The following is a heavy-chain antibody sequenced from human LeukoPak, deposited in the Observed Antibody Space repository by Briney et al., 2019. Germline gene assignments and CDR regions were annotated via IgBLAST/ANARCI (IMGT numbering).Heavy chain of an antibody. CDR2: ISYDGSKR. D-gene: IGHD2-2*01. Sequence: QPGRSLRLSCAASGFTFSSYGMHWVRQAPGKGLDWVAVISYDGSKRYYADSVRGRFTISRDNSKNTLYLQMNSLRAEDTAVYYCARGVGYCSSTSCYWWFDPWGQGTLVTVSS. J-gene: IGHJ5*02. CDR1: GFTFSSYG. CDR3: ARGVGYCSSTSCYWWFDP. V-gene: IGHV3-30*03.